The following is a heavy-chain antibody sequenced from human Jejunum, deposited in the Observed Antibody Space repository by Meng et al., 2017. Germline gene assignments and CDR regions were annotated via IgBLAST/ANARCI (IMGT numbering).Heavy chain of an antibody. CDR1: GFTFRSYA. CDR3: AKAPAAAGSYYYYYGMDL. J-gene: IGHJ6*02. Sequence: GGSLRLSCGASGFTFRSYAMSWVRQAPGKGLEWVSAISGSGDTTYYADSVKGRFTISRDNSKNTLDLQMNSLRGDDTGVYYCAKAPAAAGSYYYYYGMDLWGQGTMVTVSS. D-gene: IGHD6-13*01. V-gene: IGHV3-23*01. CDR2: ISGSGDTT.